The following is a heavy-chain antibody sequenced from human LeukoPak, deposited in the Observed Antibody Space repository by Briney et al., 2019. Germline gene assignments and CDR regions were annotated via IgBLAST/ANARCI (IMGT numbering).Heavy chain of an antibody. D-gene: IGHD3-22*01. CDR3: AKDRADYGITMIVVVIRDFDY. CDR2: ISGSGGST. CDR1: GFTFSSYA. V-gene: IGHV3-23*01. Sequence: GGSLRLPCAASGFTFSSYAMSWVRQAPGKGLEWVSAISGSGGSTYYADSVKGRFTISRDNSKNTLYLQMNSLRAEDTAVYYCAKDRADYGITMIVVVIRDFDYWGQGTLVTVSS. J-gene: IGHJ4*02.